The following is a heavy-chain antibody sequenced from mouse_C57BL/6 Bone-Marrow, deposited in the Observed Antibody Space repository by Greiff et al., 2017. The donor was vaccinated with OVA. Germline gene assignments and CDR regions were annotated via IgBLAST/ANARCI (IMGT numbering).Heavy chain of an antibody. V-gene: IGHV1-85*01. CDR3: ARGVFAY. CDR2: IYPRDGST. J-gene: IGHJ3*01. CDR1: GYTFTSYT. Sequence: QVQLQQSGAELARPGASVKMSCKASGYTFTSYTMHWVKQRPGQGLEWIGWIYPRDGSTKYNEKFKGKATLTVDTSSRTAYMELHSLTSEDSAVYFCARGVFAYWGQGTLVTVSA.